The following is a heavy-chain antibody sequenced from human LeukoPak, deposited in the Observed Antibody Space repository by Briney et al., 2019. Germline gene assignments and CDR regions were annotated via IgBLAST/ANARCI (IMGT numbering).Heavy chain of an antibody. V-gene: IGHV1-2*02. J-gene: IGHJ5*02. Sequence: ASVKVSCKASGYTFTGYYMHWVRQAPGQGLEWMGWINPNSGGTNYAQKFQGRVTMTTDTSTSTAYMELRSLRSDDTAVYYCARDGSGSSGYYYFTGYNWFDPWGQGTLVTVSS. CDR2: INPNSGGT. CDR1: GYTFTGYY. CDR3: ARDGSGSSGYYYFTGYNWFDP. D-gene: IGHD3-22*01.